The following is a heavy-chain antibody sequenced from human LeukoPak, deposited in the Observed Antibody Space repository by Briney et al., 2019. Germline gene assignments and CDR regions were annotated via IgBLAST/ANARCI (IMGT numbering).Heavy chain of an antibody. CDR2: IIPIFGTA. J-gene: IGHJ4*02. V-gene: IGHV1-69*05. Sequence: SVKVSCKASGGTFSSYAISWVRQAPGQGLEWMGGIIPIFGTANYAQKFQGRVTITTDESTSTAYMELRSLRSDDTAVYYCARGGNKDYLIPDYWGQGTLVTVSS. CDR1: GGTFSSYA. D-gene: IGHD4-23*01. CDR3: ARGGNKDYLIPDY.